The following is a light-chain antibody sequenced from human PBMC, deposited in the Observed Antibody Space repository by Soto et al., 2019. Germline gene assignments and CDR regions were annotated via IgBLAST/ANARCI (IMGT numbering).Light chain of an antibody. Sequence: QSALTQPASVSGSPGQSITISCTGTSSDVGGYNYVSWYQQHPGKAPKLMIYDVSNRPSGVSNRFSGSKSANTASLTISGLQAEDEADYYCRSNTSRSTSYVFGTGTKVIVL. J-gene: IGLJ1*01. CDR1: SSDVGGYNY. CDR2: DVS. CDR3: RSNTSRSTSYV. V-gene: IGLV2-14*01.